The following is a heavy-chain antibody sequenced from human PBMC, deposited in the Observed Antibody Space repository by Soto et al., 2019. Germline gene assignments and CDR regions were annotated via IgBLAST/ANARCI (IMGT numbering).Heavy chain of an antibody. CDR3: ARVTAVGGY. J-gene: IGHJ4*02. V-gene: IGHV3-7*01. Sequence: EVQLVESGGDLVQTGGSLRLSCAASGFTFSNYWMSWVRQAPGKGLEWVANIKQDGSEKHYVDSVKGRFTSSRDHAKNSLYLQMNSLRAEDTAVYYSARVTAVGGYWCQGTLVTVSS. CDR1: GFTFSNYW. D-gene: IGHD4-17*01. CDR2: IKQDGSEK.